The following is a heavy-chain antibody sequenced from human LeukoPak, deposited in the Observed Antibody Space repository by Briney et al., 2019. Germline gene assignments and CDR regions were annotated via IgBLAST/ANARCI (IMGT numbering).Heavy chain of an antibody. D-gene: IGHD3-9*01. CDR2: IYYSGST. CDR1: GGSISSYY. Sequence: PSETLSLTCTVSGGSISSYYWSWIRQPPGKGLEWIGYIYYSGSTNYNPSLKSRVTISVDTSKNQSSLKLSSVTAADTAVYYCARELPIKMTGYFDYWGQGTLVTVSS. CDR3: ARELPIKMTGYFDY. J-gene: IGHJ4*02. V-gene: IGHV4-59*01.